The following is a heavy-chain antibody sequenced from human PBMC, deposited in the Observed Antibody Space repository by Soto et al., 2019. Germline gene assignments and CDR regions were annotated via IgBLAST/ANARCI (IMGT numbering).Heavy chain of an antibody. CDR3: ARSIVVVTALDY. D-gene: IGHD2-21*02. CDR1: GYTFTSYG. CDR2: IIPIFGTA. Sequence: GASVKVSCKASGYTFTSYGISWVRQAPGQGLEWMGGIIPIFGTANYAQKFQGRVTITADESTSTAYMELSSLRSEDTAVYYCARSIVVVTALDYWGQGTLVTVSS. V-gene: IGHV1-69*13. J-gene: IGHJ4*02.